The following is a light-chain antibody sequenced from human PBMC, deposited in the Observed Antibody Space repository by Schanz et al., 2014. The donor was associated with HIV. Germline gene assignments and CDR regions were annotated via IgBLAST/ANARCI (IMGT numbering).Light chain of an antibody. Sequence: QSALTQPPSASGSPGQSVSISCTGTSSDVGGYNYVSWYQQHPGEAPKLIIYEITKRPSGVPDRFSASKSGNTASLTVSGLQAEDEADYYCAACAVNHNGPVFGGGTKLTVL. CDR3: AACAVNHNGPV. J-gene: IGLJ2*01. CDR2: EIT. V-gene: IGLV2-8*01. CDR1: SSDVGGYNY.